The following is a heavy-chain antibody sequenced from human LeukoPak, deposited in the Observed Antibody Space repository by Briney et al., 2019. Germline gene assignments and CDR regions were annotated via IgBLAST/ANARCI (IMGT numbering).Heavy chain of an antibody. CDR2: ITGSGDST. J-gene: IGHJ3*02. V-gene: IGHV3-23*01. Sequence: GGSLRLSCAASAFTFSSYAMSWVRQAPGKGLEWVSAITGSGDSTYYADSVKGRFTISRDNSKNTLYMQMNSLRDEDTAVYYCAKGSSPAKSSVGTTSAFDIWGQGTIVTVSS. CDR3: AKGSSPAKSSVGTTSAFDI. CDR1: AFTFSSYA. D-gene: IGHD1-26*01.